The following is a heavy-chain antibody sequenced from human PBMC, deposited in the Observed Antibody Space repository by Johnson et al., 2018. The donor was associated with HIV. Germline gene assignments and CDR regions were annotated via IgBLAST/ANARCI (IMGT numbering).Heavy chain of an antibody. CDR3: AKNIGYCTVTSCYPRNNDAFDI. V-gene: IGHV3-30*18. CDR2: ISFDGSNK. CDR1: GFTFSSYA. J-gene: IGHJ3*02. Sequence: VQLVESGGGVVQPGRSLRLSCAASGFTFSSYAMHWVRQAPGKGLEWVAVISFDGSNKYYADSLTGRFTISRDNSKDTMYLQMSSLRAEDTGVYYCAKNIGYCTVTSCYPRNNDAFDIWGQGTVVTVSS. D-gene: IGHD2-2*01.